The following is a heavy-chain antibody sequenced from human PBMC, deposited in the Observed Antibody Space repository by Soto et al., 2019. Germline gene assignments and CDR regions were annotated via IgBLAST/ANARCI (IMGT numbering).Heavy chain of an antibody. CDR1: GFTFSSYS. CDR2: ISSSSSYI. J-gene: IGHJ5*02. D-gene: IGHD3-3*01. CDR3: ARDSYDFWSGYYRASRSWFDP. Sequence: GGSLRLSCAASGFTFSSYSMNWVRQAPGKGLEWVSSISSSSSYIYYADSVKGRFTISRDNAKNSLYLQMNSLRAEDTAVYYCARDSYDFWSGYYRASRSWFDPWSQGTLVTVSS. V-gene: IGHV3-21*01.